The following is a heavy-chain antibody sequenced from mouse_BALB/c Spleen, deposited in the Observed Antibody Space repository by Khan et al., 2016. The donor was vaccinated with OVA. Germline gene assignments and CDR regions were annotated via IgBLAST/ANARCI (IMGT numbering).Heavy chain of an antibody. J-gene: IGHJ4*01. V-gene: IGHV5-6*01. Sequence: EVELVESGGDLVKPGGSLKLSCAASGFNFSSYGMSWVRQTPDKRLEWVASISRGGGYTNYTDSVKGRFTISKDNAKNTLYLQMSSRKTDDTAMFYCTMAYYGNDDNAVDNWGQGTTVTVSA. D-gene: IGHD2-9*01. CDR2: ISRGGGYT. CDR1: GFNFSSYG. CDR3: TMAYYGNDDNAVDN.